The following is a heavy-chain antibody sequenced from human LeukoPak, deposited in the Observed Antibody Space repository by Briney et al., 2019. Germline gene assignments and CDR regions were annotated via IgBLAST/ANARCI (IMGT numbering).Heavy chain of an antibody. V-gene: IGHV1-58*01. D-gene: IGHD4-17*01. CDR1: GFTFATSA. CDR2: TVVGTGNT. CDR3: AALYGHPWGD. Sequence: SVKVSCKASGFTFATSAVQWVRQARGQRLEWIGWTVVGTGNTNYAQKFQERVTITRDMSTNTAYMDLSSLRSEDTAMYYCAALYGHPWGDWGQGTLVTVSS. J-gene: IGHJ4*02.